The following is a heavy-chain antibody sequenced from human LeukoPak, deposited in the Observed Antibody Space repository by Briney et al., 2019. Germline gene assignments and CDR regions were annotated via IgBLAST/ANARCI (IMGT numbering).Heavy chain of an antibody. CDR2: ISGSGGST. J-gene: IGHJ4*02. V-gene: IGHV3-23*01. CDR1: GFTFSSYA. Sequence: GGSLRLSCAASGFTFSSYAMSWVRQAPGKGLEWVSAISGSGGSTYYADSVKGRFTISRDNSKNTLYLQMNSLRAEDTAVYYCAKVPSGMVRGVASYYFDYWGQGTLVTVSS. D-gene: IGHD3-10*01. CDR3: AKVPSGMVRGVASYYFDY.